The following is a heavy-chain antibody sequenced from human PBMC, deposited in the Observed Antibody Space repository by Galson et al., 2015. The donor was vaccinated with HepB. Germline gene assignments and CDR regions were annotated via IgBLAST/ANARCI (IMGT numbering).Heavy chain of an antibody. V-gene: IGHV3-74*01. CDR2: LHFDGTTR. D-gene: IGHD3-22*01. CDR1: GFTFSNYW. Sequence: SLRLSCAASGFTFSNYWLHWVRQAPGEGLVWVSGLHFDGTTRREADSVKGRFTISRDNAQNTLYLQMNSLSADDTAVYYCARGSGYYVFDYWGQGTLVTVSS. CDR3: ARGSGYYVFDY. J-gene: IGHJ4*02.